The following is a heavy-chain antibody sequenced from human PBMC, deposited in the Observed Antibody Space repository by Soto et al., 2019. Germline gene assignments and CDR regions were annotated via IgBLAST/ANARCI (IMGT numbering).Heavy chain of an antibody. CDR1: GLRFSDHY. D-gene: IGHD3-10*01. CDR3: ASDPYYYASGF. V-gene: IGHV3-11*01. CDR2: ISGGGTTK. Sequence: PGGSLRLSCAASGLRFSDHYMTWIRQAPGKGLEWVSKISGGGTTKYYADSVKGRFTVSRDNAKNSLYLQMNSLRVEDTAVYYCASDPYYYASGFWGQGTLVTVSS. J-gene: IGHJ4*02.